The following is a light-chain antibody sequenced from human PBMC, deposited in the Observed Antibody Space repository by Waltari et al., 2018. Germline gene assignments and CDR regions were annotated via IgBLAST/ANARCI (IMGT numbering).Light chain of an antibody. CDR1: NIGSES. CDR3: QVWDPSTDHVL. CDR2: DGS. V-gene: IGLV3-21*02. J-gene: IGLJ2*01. Sequence: SYVLTQPPSVSVAPGQTASIACGGDNIGSESVQVYQQKPGQAPVMVLFDGSDRPLGIPDRISGSKSGNTATLTISGIEAGDEAAYYCQVWDPSTDHVLFGGGTKLTVL.